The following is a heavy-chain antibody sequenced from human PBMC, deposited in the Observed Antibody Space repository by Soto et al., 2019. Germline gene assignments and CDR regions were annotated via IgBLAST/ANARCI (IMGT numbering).Heavy chain of an antibody. D-gene: IGHD1-7*01. V-gene: IGHV4-4*07. Sequence: QVQLQESGPGLVRPSETLSLTCTVSGGSISSYRWSWIRQPAGKGLEWIGRLNTYGNTHYNPSLKSRVTVPVDTSRNQFFLTRRSVTAADSAVYHCGRESGETWDYEASWGQGTPVTVSS. CDR3: GRESGETWDYEAS. J-gene: IGHJ5*02. CDR2: LNTYGNT. CDR1: GGSISSYR.